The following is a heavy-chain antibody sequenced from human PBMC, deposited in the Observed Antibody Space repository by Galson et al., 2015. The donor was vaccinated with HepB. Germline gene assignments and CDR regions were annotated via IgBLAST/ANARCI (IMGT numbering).Heavy chain of an antibody. CDR2: ISTGGGST. V-gene: IGHV3-23*01. D-gene: IGHD3-22*01. CDR3: AKRSGYFFDY. Sequence: SLRLSCAASGFIVSSYAMSWVRQAPGKGLEWVSVISTGGGSTYYADSVKGRFTISRDNSKSTLYLQMNSLRAEDTAVYYCAKRSGYFFDYWGQGTLVTVSS. J-gene: IGHJ4*02. CDR1: GFIVSSYA.